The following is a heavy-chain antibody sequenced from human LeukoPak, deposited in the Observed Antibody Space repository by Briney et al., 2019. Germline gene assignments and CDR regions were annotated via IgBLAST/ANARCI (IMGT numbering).Heavy chain of an antibody. CDR1: GYTFTSYA. CDR2: IDAGSGNT. CDR3: ARGGYYDSRPFDY. J-gene: IGHJ4*02. Sequence: GASVKVSCKASGYTFTSYAMHWVRQAPGQRLEWMGWIDAGSGNTKYSQKFQGRVTITRDTSASTAYMELSSLRSEDTAVYYCARGGYYDSRPFDYWGQGTPVTVSS. D-gene: IGHD3-22*01. V-gene: IGHV1-3*01.